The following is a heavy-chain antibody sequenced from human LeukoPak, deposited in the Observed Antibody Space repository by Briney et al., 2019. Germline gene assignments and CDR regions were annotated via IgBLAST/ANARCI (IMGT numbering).Heavy chain of an antibody. CDR3: AKGLSEASETYYFDY. V-gene: IGHV3-23*01. D-gene: IGHD3-16*01. CDR1: GVTFSNYA. J-gene: IGHJ4*02. Sequence: GGSLRLSCDAFGVTFSNYAMTWVRQAPGKGLEWVSTISGSGGSAYYADSVKGRFAISRDNSRNTLDLQMNSLRAEDTAVYFCAKGLSEASETYYFDYWGQGTLVTVSS. CDR2: ISGSGGSA.